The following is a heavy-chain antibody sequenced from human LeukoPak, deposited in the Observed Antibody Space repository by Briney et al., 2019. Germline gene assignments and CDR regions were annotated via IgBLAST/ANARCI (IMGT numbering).Heavy chain of an antibody. V-gene: IGHV1-69*04. CDR1: GGTFSSYA. CDR3: ASSTSGWYGMDV. CDR2: IIPILGIA. Sequence: SVKVSCKASGGTFSSYAISWVRQAPGQGLEWMGRIIPILGIANYAQKFQGRVTITADKSTSTAYMELSSLRSEDTAVYYCASSTSGWYGMDVWGQGTTVTVSS. D-gene: IGHD6-19*01. J-gene: IGHJ6*02.